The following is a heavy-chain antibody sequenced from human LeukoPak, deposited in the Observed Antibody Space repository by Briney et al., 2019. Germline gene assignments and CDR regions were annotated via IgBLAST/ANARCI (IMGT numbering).Heavy chain of an antibody. CDR1: GYTFTSYD. J-gene: IGHJ4*02. V-gene: IGHV1-69*13. CDR2: IIPIFGTA. Sequence: GASVKVSCKASGYTFTSYDINWVRQATGQGLEWMGGIIPIFGTANYAQKFQGRVTITADESTSTAYMELSSLRSEDTAVYYCARDPHIVVVVAATLDYFDYWGQGTLVTVSS. CDR3: ARDPHIVVVVAATLDYFDY. D-gene: IGHD2-15*01.